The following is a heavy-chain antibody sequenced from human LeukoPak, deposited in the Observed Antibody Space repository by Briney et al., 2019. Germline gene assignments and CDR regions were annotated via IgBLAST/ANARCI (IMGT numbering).Heavy chain of an antibody. CDR3: ARGFCSGGSCYSYDY. V-gene: IGHV1-46*01. CDR2: IDPSGGST. J-gene: IGHJ4*02. D-gene: IGHD2-15*01. CDR1: GYTFSTYY. Sequence: ASVKVSYKASGYTFSTYYMHWVRQAPGQGLEWMGVIDPSGGSTNYARKFQGRVTMTSDTSTSTVCMELSSLRCEDTAVYYCARGFCSGGSCYSYDYWGQGTLVTVSS.